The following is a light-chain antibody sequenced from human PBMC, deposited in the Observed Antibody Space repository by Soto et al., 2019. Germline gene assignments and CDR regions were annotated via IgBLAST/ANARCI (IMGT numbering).Light chain of an antibody. J-gene: IGLJ2*01. CDR3: AAWDGSLNVVL. CDR2: STN. Sequence: QSVLTQPPSASGTPGQRVTISCSGSSSNIGNNTVNWYQQLPGSAPKLLMYSTNQRPSGVPDRFSGSKSGTSASLAISGLQSEDEADYYCAAWDGSLNVVLFGGGTKLTVL. CDR1: SSNIGNNT. V-gene: IGLV1-44*01.